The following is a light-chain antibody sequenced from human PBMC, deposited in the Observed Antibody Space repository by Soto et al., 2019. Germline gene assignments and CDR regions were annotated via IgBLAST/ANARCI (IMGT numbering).Light chain of an antibody. Sequence: DIPMTQSPSTLSASVGDRVTITCRASQSISSWLAWYQQKPRKAPKLLIYKASSLESGVPSRFSGSGSGTEFTLTISSLQPDDFATYYCQQYNSYSYTFGQGTKLEIK. CDR1: QSISSW. CDR3: QQYNSYSYT. J-gene: IGKJ2*01. CDR2: KAS. V-gene: IGKV1-5*03.